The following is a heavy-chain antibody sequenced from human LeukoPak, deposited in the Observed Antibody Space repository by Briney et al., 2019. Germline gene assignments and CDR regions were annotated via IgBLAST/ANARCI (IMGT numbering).Heavy chain of an antibody. CDR3: AKDLSWRITLYYFDY. CDR2: VSYEGTIK. Sequence: PGRSLRLSCAASGFAFSNFAMNWVRQAPGKGLEWVAVVSYEGTIKYYTDSAKGRFTISRDNSKNTLYLQMNSLRAEDTAVYYCAKDLSWRITLYYFDYWGQGTLVTVSS. CDR1: GFAFSNFA. V-gene: IGHV3-30*04. D-gene: IGHD5-24*01. J-gene: IGHJ4*02.